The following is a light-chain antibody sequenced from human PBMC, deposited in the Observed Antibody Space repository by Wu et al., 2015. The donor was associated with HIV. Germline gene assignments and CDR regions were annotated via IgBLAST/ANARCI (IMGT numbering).Light chain of an antibody. J-gene: IGKJ4*01. CDR2: TAS. CDR1: QSISSY. Sequence: DIQMTQSPSSLSGAVGDRVTITCRASQSISSYLNWYQQKPGKAPKLLIYTASNLQSGVPSRFSGTGSGTDFTLTISSLQPEDFATYYCQQSYSTPPAFGGGPRWRSN. CDR3: QQSYSTPPA. V-gene: IGKV1-39*01.